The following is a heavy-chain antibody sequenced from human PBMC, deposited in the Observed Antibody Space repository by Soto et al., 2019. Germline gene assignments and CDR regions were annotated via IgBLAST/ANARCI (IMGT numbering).Heavy chain of an antibody. CDR2: IFHTGPT. Sequence: QVHLQESGPGLVRPSDTLSLTCVVSGSSVTASDWWVWIRQPPGKGLEWVGSIFHTGPTYSTPSLKIRVSFSVDKSKDHFSLRLTSATALDTAVYFCARRFLEWGDAFDVWGEGALVTVSS. CDR3: ARRFLEWGDAFDV. V-gene: IGHV4-28*01. CDR1: GSSVTASDW. D-gene: IGHD3-3*01. J-gene: IGHJ3*01.